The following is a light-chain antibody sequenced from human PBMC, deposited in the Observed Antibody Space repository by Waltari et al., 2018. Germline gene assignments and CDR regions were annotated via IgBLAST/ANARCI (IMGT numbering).Light chain of an antibody. Sequence: QSALSQPASVSGSPGQSITISCTGTSSDVGGYNFVSWYQQHPGKAPQLMIYEVSTRPSGGSNRFSASKAGNSASLTIAGLQAEDEADYYCSSYTSGSTLVVFGGGTKLTVL. CDR1: SSDVGGYNF. J-gene: IGLJ2*01. V-gene: IGLV2-14*01. CDR3: SSYTSGSTLVV. CDR2: EVS.